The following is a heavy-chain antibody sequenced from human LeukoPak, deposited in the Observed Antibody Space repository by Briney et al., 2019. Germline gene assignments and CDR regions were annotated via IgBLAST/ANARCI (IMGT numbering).Heavy chain of an antibody. CDR2: IYASGST. CDR1: GGSISSGGYC. D-gene: IGHD6-19*01. V-gene: IGHV4-61*02. Sequence: SETLSLTCTVSGGSISSGGYCWSWIRQPAGKGLEWIGRIYASGSTNYNPSLKSRVTMSVDTSKNQFSLKLSSVTAADTAVYYCARVVYSRGWSWYFDLWGRGTLVTVSS. J-gene: IGHJ2*01. CDR3: ARVVYSRGWSWYFDL.